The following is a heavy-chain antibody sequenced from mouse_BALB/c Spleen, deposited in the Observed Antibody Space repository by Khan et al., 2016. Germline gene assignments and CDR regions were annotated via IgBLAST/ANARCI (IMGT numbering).Heavy chain of an antibody. J-gene: IGHJ2*01. V-gene: IGHV4-1*02. D-gene: IGHD1-1*01. CDR3: TRRFYYGTSDY. Sequence: EVKLLESGGGLVQPGGSLKLSCAASGFDFSRYWMSWVRQDPGQGLEWIGEINPDSSTINYTPSLKDKFIISRDNAKNTLYLQMSKVRSEDTGLYYCTRRFYYGTSDYWGTGTTLTVSS. CDR1: GFDFSRYW. CDR2: INPDSSTI.